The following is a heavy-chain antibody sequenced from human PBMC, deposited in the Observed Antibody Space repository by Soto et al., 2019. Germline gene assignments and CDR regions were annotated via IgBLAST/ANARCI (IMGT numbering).Heavy chain of an antibody. CDR2: IKGSGST. CDR3: ARGWTGSHYYFDF. Sequence: SETLSLTCTVSAGSVSSVTHFWGWIRQPPGKGLEWMGYIKGSGSTNYSPSLKSRLSISMDTSKNLFSLRLSSVTAADTAVYYCARGWTGSHYYFDFWGQGTLVTVSS. V-gene: IGHV4-61*01. D-gene: IGHD3-3*01. CDR1: AGSVSSVTHF. J-gene: IGHJ4*02.